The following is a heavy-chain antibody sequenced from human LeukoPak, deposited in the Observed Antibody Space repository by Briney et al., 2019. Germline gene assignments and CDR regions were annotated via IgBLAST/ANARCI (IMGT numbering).Heavy chain of an antibody. V-gene: IGHV1-2*06. D-gene: IGHD6-19*01. Sequence: ASVKVSCKASGYTFTGYYMHWVRQAPGQGLEWMGQINPNSGGTNYAQKFQGRVTMTRDTSISTAYMELSRLRSDDTAVYYCARPSGLYSGWYGNFDYWGQGTLVTVSS. CDR1: GYTFTGYY. CDR2: INPNSGGT. J-gene: IGHJ4*02. CDR3: ARPSGLYSGWYGNFDY.